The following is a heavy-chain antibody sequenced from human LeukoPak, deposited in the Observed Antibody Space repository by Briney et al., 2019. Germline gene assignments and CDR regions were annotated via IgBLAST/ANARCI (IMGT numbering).Heavy chain of an antibody. V-gene: IGHV4-34*01. CDR2: INHSGST. CDR1: GGSFSGYY. D-gene: IGHD1-1*01. J-gene: IGHJ5*02. Sequence: SETLSLTCAVYGGSFSGYYWSWIRQPPGKGLEWIGEINHSGSTNYNPSLKSRVTISVDTSKNQFSLKLSSVTAADTAVYYCARGENAGDWFDPWGQGTRVTVSS. CDR3: ARGENAGDWFDP.